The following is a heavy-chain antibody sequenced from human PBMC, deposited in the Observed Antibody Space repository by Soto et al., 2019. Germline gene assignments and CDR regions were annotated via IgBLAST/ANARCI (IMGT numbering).Heavy chain of an antibody. J-gene: IGHJ5*02. Sequence: ASVKVSCKASGYTFSTSGMHWVRQAPGQGLEWVGWINGVNGNTKFSQKFQDRVSITRDSSASTAYMELSGLTSEDTGVFYCARAPRLTQLSAWGQGTLVIVSS. D-gene: IGHD1-1*01. CDR3: ARAPRLTQLSA. CDR1: GYTFSTSG. CDR2: INGVNGNT. V-gene: IGHV1-3*01.